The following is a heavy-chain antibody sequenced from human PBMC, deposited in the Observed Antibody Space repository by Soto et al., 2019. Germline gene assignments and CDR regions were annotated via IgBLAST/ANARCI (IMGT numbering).Heavy chain of an antibody. J-gene: IGHJ4*02. CDR3: STDVWE. D-gene: IGHD1-26*01. Sequence: EVQLVESGGGLVKPGGSLRLSCAASGFNFSNGWMSWVRQAPGKGLEWVGRIKSKVHGETTDYAAHVKGRFTISREDSKNTLYLQMHSLQTEDTAVYYCSTDVWEWGQGTLVIVSS. CDR2: IKSKVHGETT. V-gene: IGHV3-15*05. CDR1: GFNFSNGW.